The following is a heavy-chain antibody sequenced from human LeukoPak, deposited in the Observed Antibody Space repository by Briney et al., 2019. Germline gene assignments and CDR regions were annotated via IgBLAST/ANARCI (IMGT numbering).Heavy chain of an antibody. CDR1: GGTFSSYA. CDR2: IIPIFGTA. Sequence: ASVKVSCKASGGTFSSYAISWVRQAPGQGLEWMGGIIPIFGTANYAQKFQGRVTITADESTSTAYMELSSLRSEDTAVYYCARGVAPEDAFDIWGQGTMVTVSS. V-gene: IGHV1-69*13. CDR3: ARGVAPEDAFDI. J-gene: IGHJ3*02.